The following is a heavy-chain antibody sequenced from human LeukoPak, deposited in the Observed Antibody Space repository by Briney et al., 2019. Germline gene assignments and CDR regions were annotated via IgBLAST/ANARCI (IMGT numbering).Heavy chain of an antibody. CDR1: GFTFSSYA. CDR2: ISGSGGST. V-gene: IGHV3-23*01. Sequence: GGSLRLSCAASGFTFSSYAMSWVRQAPGKGLEWVSAISGSGGSTYYADSVKGRFTISRDNSKNTLYLQMNSLRAEDTAVYYCAKDPVRYGDYVGWSYFDYWGQGTLVTVSS. D-gene: IGHD4-17*01. CDR3: AKDPVRYGDYVGWSYFDY. J-gene: IGHJ4*02.